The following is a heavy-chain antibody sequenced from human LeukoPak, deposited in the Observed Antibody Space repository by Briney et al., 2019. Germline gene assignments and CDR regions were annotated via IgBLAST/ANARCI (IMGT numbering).Heavy chain of an antibody. CDR3: AKTIVPAALYYFDY. CDR1: GFTFDDYA. D-gene: IGHD2-2*01. CDR2: ISWNSGSI. Sequence: GGSLRLSCAASGFTFDDYAMHWVRQAPGKGLEWVSGISWNSGSIGYADSVKGRFTISRDNAKNSLYLQMNSLRAEDTAVYYCAKTIVPAALYYFDYWGQGTLVTVSS. V-gene: IGHV3-9*01. J-gene: IGHJ4*02.